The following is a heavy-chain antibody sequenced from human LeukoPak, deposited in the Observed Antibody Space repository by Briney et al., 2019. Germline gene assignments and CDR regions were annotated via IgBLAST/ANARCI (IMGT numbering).Heavy chain of an antibody. CDR2: IFNTGNT. D-gene: IGHD3-10*01. J-gene: IGHJ4*02. Sequence: PSETQSLTCSISGGSINSHYWSWIRQPPGKRLEWIGYIFNTGNTNYNPSLGSRVTMSVDASRDQFFLRLSSVTAADTAIYYCATRPAGTSWYGVFDYWSQGTMVTVSS. CDR3: ATRPAGTSWYGVFDY. V-gene: IGHV4-59*11. CDR1: GGSINSHY.